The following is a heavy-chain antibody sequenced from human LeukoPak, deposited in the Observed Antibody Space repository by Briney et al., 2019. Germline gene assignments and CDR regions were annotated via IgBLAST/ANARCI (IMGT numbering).Heavy chain of an antibody. CDR3: ARSRQGRQVPRYLDS. Sequence: GEPLKISCKGSGYSFTSYWIGWVRQMPGKGLEWMGIIYPGDSDTRYSPSFQGQVIISADKSISTASLQWSSLKASDTAMYYCARSRQGRQVPRYLDSWGQGTLVTVSS. D-gene: IGHD1-1*01. CDR1: GYSFTSYW. CDR2: IYPGDSDT. J-gene: IGHJ4*02. V-gene: IGHV5-51*01.